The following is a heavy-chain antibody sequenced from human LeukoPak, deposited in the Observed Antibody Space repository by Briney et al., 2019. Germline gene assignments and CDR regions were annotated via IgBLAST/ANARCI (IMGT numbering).Heavy chain of an antibody. CDR1: GFTSSTYW. CDR3: AKPRGTSTVTTGVLIS. D-gene: IGHD4-17*01. CDR2: IKQDGNEK. Sequence: GGSLRLSCAASGFTSSTYWMSWVRQAPGKGLEWVANIKQDGNEKYYEDSVKGRFTISRDNAKNSLYLQMNSLRVEDTALYYCAKPRGTSTVTTGVLISWGQGTLVTVSS. V-gene: IGHV3-7*03. J-gene: IGHJ4*02.